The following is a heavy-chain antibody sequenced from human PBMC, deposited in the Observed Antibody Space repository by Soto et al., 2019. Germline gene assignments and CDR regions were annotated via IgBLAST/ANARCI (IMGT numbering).Heavy chain of an antibody. D-gene: IGHD2-21*01. CDR1: GFTFSSYA. CDR3: AKWGLWGHNWFDP. CDR2: ISGSGGST. V-gene: IGHV3-23*01. J-gene: IGHJ5*02. Sequence: RGSLRLCCAASGFTFSSYAMSWVRQAPGKGLEWVSAISGSGGSTYYADSVKGRFTISRDNSKNTLYLQMNSLRAEDTAVYYCAKWGLWGHNWFDPWGQGTLVTVSS.